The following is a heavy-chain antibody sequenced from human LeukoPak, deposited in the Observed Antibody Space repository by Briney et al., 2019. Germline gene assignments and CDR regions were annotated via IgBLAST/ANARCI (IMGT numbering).Heavy chain of an antibody. V-gene: IGHV4-39*01. J-gene: IGHJ4*02. CDR1: GGSISSSSYY. CDR2: IYYSGST. CDR3: ARPSRTSVFDY. Sequence: SETLSLTCTVSGGSISSSSYYWGWIRQPPGKGLEWIGSIYYSGSTYYNPSLKGRVTISVDTSKNQFSLKLSSVTAADTAVYYCARPSRTSVFDYWGQGTLVTVSS. D-gene: IGHD1/OR15-1a*01.